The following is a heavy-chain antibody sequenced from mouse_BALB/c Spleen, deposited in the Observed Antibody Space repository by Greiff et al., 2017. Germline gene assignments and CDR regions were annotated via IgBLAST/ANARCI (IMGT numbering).Heavy chain of an antibody. D-gene: IGHD1-1*02. CDR1: GFNIKDTY. Sequence: EVQVVESGAELVKPGASVKLSCTASGFNIKDTYMHWVKQRPEQGLEWIGRIDPANGNTKYDPKFQGKATITADTSSNTAYLQLSSLTSEDTAVYYCARFLVGYWYFDVWGEGTTVTVSS. V-gene: IGHV14-3*02. CDR3: ARFLVGYWYFDV. CDR2: IDPANGNT. J-gene: IGHJ1*01.